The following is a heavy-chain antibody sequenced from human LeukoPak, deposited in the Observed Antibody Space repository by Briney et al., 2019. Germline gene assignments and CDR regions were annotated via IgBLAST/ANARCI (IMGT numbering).Heavy chain of an antibody. D-gene: IGHD6-19*01. V-gene: IGHV4-4*07. CDR2: IYTSGTT. CDR1: GGSITSYY. CDR3: ARHIAVAGTYYFDY. J-gene: IGHJ4*02. Sequence: SETLSLTCTVAGGSITSYYWSWIWQPAGKGLEWIGRIYTSGTTKYNPSLKSRVTMSVDTSKNQFSLKLSSVTAADTAVYYCARHIAVAGTYYFDYWGQGTLVTVSS.